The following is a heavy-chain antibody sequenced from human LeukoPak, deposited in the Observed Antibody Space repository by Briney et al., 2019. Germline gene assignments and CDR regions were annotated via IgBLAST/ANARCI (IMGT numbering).Heavy chain of an antibody. CDR2: IYHSGST. D-gene: IGHD2-2*01. CDR3: VGYCSSTSCPGAFDI. Sequence: SETLSLTCAVSGGSISSSNWWSWVRQPPGKGLEWIGEIYHSGSTNYNPSLKSRVTISVDKSKNQFSLKLSSVTAADTAVYYCVGYCSSTSCPGAFDIWGQGTMVTVSS. J-gene: IGHJ3*02. CDR1: GGSISSSNW. V-gene: IGHV4-4*02.